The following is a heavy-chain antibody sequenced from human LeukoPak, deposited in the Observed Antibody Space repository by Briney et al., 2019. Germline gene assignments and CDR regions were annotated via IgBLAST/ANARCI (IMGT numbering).Heavy chain of an antibody. J-gene: IGHJ3*02. V-gene: IGHV4-4*07. CDR2: IHSSGTT. CDR1: GVSMNYYF. D-gene: IGHD2-21*02. Sequence: SETLSLTCTVSGVSMNYYFWNWIRQPAGEGLQWIGRIHSSGTTNYNPSLKSRVTISVDTSKNQFSLKLSSVTAADTAVYYCARVGFNSRRWGRRGAFDIWGQGTMVTVSS. CDR3: ARVGFNSRRWGRRGAFDI.